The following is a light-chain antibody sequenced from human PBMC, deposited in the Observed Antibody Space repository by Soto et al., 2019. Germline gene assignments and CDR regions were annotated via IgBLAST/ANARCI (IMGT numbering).Light chain of an antibody. Sequence: QSALTQPASVSGSPGQSITISCTGTSSDVGGYNYVSWYQQHPGKAPKLIIYEVSNRPSGVSNRFSGSKSGNTASLTISGLQAEDEADYYCNSYTSSSARVFGGGTKVTAL. J-gene: IGLJ3*02. V-gene: IGLV2-14*01. CDR1: SSDVGGYNY. CDR3: NSYTSSSARV. CDR2: EVS.